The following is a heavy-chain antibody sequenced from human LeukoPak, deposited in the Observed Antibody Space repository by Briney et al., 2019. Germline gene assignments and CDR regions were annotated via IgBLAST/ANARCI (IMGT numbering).Heavy chain of an antibody. CDR1: GGSFSGYY. V-gene: IGHV4-34*01. J-gene: IGHJ5*02. D-gene: IGHD4-17*01. Sequence: SETLSLTCAVYGGSFSGYYWSWIRQPPGKGLEWIGEINHSGSTNYNPSLKSRVTISVDTSKNQFSLKLSSVTAADMAVYYCARGGDYGETWGQGTLLTVSS. CDR3: ARGGDYGET. CDR2: INHSGST.